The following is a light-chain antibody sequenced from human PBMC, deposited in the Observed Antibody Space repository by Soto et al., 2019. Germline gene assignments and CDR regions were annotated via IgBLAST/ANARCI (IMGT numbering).Light chain of an antibody. CDR3: SSYTSSTTLDVV. Sequence: QSALTQPASVSGSPGQSITISCTGTSSDVGGHNYVSWYQQHPGTAPKLMIYEVTNRPSGVSNRFSGSKSGNTASLTISGLQAADEADYYCSSYTSSTTLDVVFGGGTKVTVL. J-gene: IGLJ2*01. CDR1: SSDVGGHNY. V-gene: IGLV2-14*01. CDR2: EVT.